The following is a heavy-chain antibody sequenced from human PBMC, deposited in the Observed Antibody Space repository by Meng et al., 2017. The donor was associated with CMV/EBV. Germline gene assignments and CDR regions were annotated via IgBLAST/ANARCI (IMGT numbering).Heavy chain of an antibody. D-gene: IGHD5-18*01. CDR2: IYTSGST. V-gene: IGHV4-4*07. J-gene: IGHJ4*02. Sequence: VRLEEAGPGVVKPSETLSLTCSLSGGSISSYYWSWIRQPAGKGLEWIGRIYTSGSTNYNPSLKSRVTMSVDTSKNQFSLKLSSVTAADTAVYYCARHGDTAMVVGIDYWGQGTLVTVSS. CDR1: GGSISSYY. CDR3: ARHGDTAMVVGIDY.